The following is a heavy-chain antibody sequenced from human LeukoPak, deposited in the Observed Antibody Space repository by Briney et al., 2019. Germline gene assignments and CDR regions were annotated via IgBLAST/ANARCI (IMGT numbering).Heavy chain of an antibody. D-gene: IGHD3-22*01. CDR1: RGCINTYY. CDR2: IYYSGST. Sequence: SETLSLTCTVSRGCINTYYWSWIRQPPGKGLEWIGCIYYSGSTDYNPSLKGRVTISVDTSKNQFSLKLTSVTAADTAVYYCARHGRPYYYDSSGYYDYWGQGTLVTVSS. CDR3: ARHGRPYYYDSSGYYDY. J-gene: IGHJ4*02. V-gene: IGHV4-59*08.